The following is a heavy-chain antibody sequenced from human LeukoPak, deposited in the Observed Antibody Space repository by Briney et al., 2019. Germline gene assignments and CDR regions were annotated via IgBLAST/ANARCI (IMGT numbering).Heavy chain of an antibody. CDR1: GGSISSYY. CDR3: ARETVREEFTKFRRPKYYYYGMDV. D-gene: IGHD3-10*01. Sequence: SETLSLTCTVSGGSISSYYWSWIRQPPGKGLEWIGYIYYSGSTNYNPSLKSRVTISVDTSKNQFSLKLSSVTAADTAVYYCARETVREEFTKFRRPKYYYYGMDVWGQGTTATVSS. J-gene: IGHJ6*02. CDR2: IYYSGST. V-gene: IGHV4-59*01.